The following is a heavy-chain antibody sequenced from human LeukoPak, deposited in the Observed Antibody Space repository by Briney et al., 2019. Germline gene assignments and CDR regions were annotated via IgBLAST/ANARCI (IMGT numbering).Heavy chain of an antibody. J-gene: IGHJ4*02. CDR3: ARDDSTGYYYLDG. Sequence: PGGSLRLSCAASGFTFRNYFMSWVRQAPGKGLEWVANIKEDGGEKYYVDSVKGRFTISRDNAKNSLYLEMNSLRAEDTAVYYCARDDSTGYYYLDGWGQGTLVTVSS. CDR2: IKEDGGEK. D-gene: IGHD3-22*01. V-gene: IGHV3-7*05. CDR1: GFTFRNYF.